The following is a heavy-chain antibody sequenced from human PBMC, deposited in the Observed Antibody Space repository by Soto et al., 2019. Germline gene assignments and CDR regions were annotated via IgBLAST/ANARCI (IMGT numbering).Heavy chain of an antibody. Sequence: QVQLQQWGAGLLKPSETLALTCAVYGGSFSGHYWSWIRQYPGKGLEWIAEINHRGSTNDTPSLRIRVPMSVDTSRNQFSLRLGSVTAADAAVYYCARGYPRSIFSTALATSYWFDSWGQGGLVTVSS. J-gene: IGHJ5*01. CDR1: GGSFSGHY. CDR3: ARGYPRSIFSTALATSYWFDS. D-gene: IGHD2-21*01. V-gene: IGHV4-34*01. CDR2: INHRGST.